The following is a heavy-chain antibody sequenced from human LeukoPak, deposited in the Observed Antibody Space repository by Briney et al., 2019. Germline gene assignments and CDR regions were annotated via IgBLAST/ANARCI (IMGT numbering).Heavy chain of an antibody. CDR1: GYSISTGYY. V-gene: IGHV4-38-2*02. J-gene: IGHJ4*02. D-gene: IGHD6-19*01. CDR3: ANVSSGLSFYFDS. Sequence: PSETLSLTCTVSGYSISTGYYWDWIRQPPGKGLEWIGTFYHGGSTYYNPSLKSRVTISVDTSKNQFSLNLTSVTAADAAVYYCANVSSGLSFYFDSWGQGTLVTVSS. CDR2: FYHGGST.